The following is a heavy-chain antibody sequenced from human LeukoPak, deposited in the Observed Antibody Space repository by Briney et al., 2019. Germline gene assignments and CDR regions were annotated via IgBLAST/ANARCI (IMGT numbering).Heavy chain of an antibody. CDR1: GFMISDYY. Sequence: TGGSLRLSCAASGFMISDYYMSWIRHAPGKGLEWVSYISSSSSYIYYAASVKGRFTISRDNAKNSLYLQMNSLRAEDTAVYYCARGVAAAGRFDPWGQGTLVTVSS. CDR3: ARGVAAAGRFDP. V-gene: IGHV3-11*06. CDR2: ISSSSSYI. J-gene: IGHJ5*02. D-gene: IGHD6-13*01.